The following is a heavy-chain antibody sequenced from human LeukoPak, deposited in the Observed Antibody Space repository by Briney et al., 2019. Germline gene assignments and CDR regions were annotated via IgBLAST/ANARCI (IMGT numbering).Heavy chain of an antibody. V-gene: IGHV1-18*01. J-gene: IGHJ4*02. Sequence: ASVKVSCKASGYTFTSYGISWVRQAPGQGLEWMGWISAYNGNTNYAQKLQGRVTMTTDTSTSTAYMELRSLRSDDTAVYYCARDQLSSGSYYTQSPVSFAYWGQGTLVTVSS. D-gene: IGHD3-10*02. CDR3: ARDQLSSGSYYTQSPVSFAY. CDR1: GYTFTSYG. CDR2: ISAYNGNT.